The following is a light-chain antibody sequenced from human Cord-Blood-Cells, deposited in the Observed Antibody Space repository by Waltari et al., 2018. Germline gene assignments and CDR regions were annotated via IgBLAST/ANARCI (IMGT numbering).Light chain of an antibody. V-gene: IGKV1D-8*01. CDR3: QQDYSFPLT. CDR2: AAS. J-gene: IGKJ4*01. CDR1: QRITSY. Sequence: VIWMTQSPSLLSASTGDRVTISCRKSQRITSYLACYQQEPGKAPELLIYAASALHSGYPSRVIGSGSSTDFTLTIKCLQSGDFATYFCQQDYSFPLTFGGGTKVEIK.